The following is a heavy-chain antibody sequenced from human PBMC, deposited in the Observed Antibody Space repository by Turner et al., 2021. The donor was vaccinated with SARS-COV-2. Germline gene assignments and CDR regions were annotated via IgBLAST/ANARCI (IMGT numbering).Heavy chain of an antibody. CDR2: ISYDGSNK. Sequence: QVQLVESGGGVVQPGRSLRLSCEASGFTFSSYVMHWVRQALGKGLEWVAVISYDGSNKYYADSVKGRFTISRDNSKNTLYLQMNSLRAEDTAVYYCARDSGDFDYWGQGTLVTVSS. J-gene: IGHJ4*02. CDR3: ARDSGDFDY. CDR1: GFTFSSYV. D-gene: IGHD3-10*01. V-gene: IGHV3-30-3*01.